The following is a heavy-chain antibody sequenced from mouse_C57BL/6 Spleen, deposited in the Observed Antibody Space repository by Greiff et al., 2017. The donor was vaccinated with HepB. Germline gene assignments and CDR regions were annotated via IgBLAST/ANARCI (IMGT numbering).Heavy chain of an antibody. V-gene: IGHV3-6*01. Sequence: EVQLQESGPGLVKPSQSLSLTCSVTGYSITSGYYWNWIRQFPGNKLEWMGYISYDGSNNYNPSLKNRISITRDTSKNQFFLKLNSVTTEDTATYYCAREGFNWDPYFDYWGQGTTLTVSS. CDR3: AREGFNWDPYFDY. J-gene: IGHJ2*01. CDR1: GYSITSGYY. CDR2: ISYDGSN. D-gene: IGHD4-1*01.